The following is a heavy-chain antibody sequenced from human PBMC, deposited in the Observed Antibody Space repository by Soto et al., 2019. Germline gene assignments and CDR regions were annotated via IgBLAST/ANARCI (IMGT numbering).Heavy chain of an antibody. J-gene: IGHJ3*01. CDR3: ARSPVGDAFNV. Sequence: EVQLVESGGGLVKPGGSLRLSCAASGFTFSSCSMNWVRQAPGKGLEWVSSISSGSDYIFYADSVKGRFTISRDNAKNSLFLQMNSLTAEDTAVYYCARSPVGDAFNVWGQGTVVTVSS. CDR2: ISSGSDYI. V-gene: IGHV3-21*01. CDR1: GFTFSSCS.